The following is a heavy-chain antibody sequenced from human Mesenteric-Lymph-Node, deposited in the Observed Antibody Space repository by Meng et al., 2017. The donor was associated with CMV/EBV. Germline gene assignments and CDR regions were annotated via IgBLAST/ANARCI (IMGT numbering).Heavy chain of an antibody. J-gene: IGHJ5*02. CDR1: GYTFTSYY. CDR3: ARADPIRITMIVSFSWFDP. Sequence: ASVKVSCKASGYTFTSYYMHWVRQAPGQGLEWMGIINPSGGSTSYAQKFQGRVTMTRDTSTSTVYMELSSLTSEDTAVYYCARADPIRITMIVSFSWFDPWGQGTLVTVSS. D-gene: IGHD3-22*01. V-gene: IGHV1-46*01. CDR2: INPSGGST.